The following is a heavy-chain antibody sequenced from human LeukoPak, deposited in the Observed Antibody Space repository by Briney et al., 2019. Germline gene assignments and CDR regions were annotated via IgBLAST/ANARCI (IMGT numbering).Heavy chain of an antibody. J-gene: IGHJ5*02. Sequence: SETLSLTCAVYGGSFSGYYWTWIRQPPGKGLEWIGEINHSGSTNYNPSLKSRVTISVDTSKNQFSLKLSSVTAADTAVYYCAGIFSVTTQQRTGFAPGGQEPLVPVSS. CDR2: INHSGST. V-gene: IGHV4-34*01. CDR1: GGSFSGYY. D-gene: IGHD4-17*01. CDR3: AGIFSVTTQQRTGFAP.